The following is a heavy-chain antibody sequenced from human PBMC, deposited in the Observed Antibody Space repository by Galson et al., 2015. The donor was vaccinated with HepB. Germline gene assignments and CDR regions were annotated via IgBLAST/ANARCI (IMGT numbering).Heavy chain of an antibody. V-gene: IGHV3-74*01. CDR3: ARADYYDSRGLPSFDY. CDR2: INSDGSST. J-gene: IGHJ4*02. CDR1: GFTFSSYW. D-gene: IGHD3-22*01. Sequence: SLRLSCAASGFTFSSYWMHWVRQAPGKGLVWVSRINSDGSSTRYADSVKGRFTISRDNAKKTLYLQMNSLRAEDTAVYYCARADYYDSRGLPSFDYWGQGTLVTVSS.